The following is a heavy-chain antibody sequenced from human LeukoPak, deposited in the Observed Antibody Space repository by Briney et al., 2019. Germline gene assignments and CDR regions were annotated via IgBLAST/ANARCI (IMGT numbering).Heavy chain of an antibody. D-gene: IGHD6-19*01. Sequence: SETLSLTCTVSGGSISSYYWSWIRQPPGKGLEWIGYIYYSGSTNYNPSLKSRVTISVDTSKNQFSLKLSSVTAADTAVYYCARAKVAVAGSGGFDYWGQGTLVTVSS. CDR3: ARAKVAVAGSGGFDY. J-gene: IGHJ4*02. V-gene: IGHV4-59*01. CDR1: GGSISSYY. CDR2: IYYSGST.